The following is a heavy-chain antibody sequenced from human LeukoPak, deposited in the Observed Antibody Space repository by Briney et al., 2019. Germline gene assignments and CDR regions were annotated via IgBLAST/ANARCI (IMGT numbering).Heavy chain of an antibody. CDR2: ISSSSSYI. J-gene: IGHJ4*02. D-gene: IGHD3-3*01. CDR1: GFTFSSYS. CDR3: AKEFTIFGVVPLPLDY. V-gene: IGHV3-21*01. Sequence: GGSLRLSCAASGFTFSSYSMNWVRQAPGKGLEWVSSISSSSSYIYYADSVKGRFTISRDKSKNTLYLQMNSLRAEDTAVYYCAKEFTIFGVVPLPLDYWGQGTLVTVSS.